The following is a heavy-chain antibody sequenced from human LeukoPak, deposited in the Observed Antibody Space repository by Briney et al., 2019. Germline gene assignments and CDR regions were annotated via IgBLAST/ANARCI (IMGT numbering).Heavy chain of an antibody. Sequence: GGSLRLSCAASGFTFSSYSMNWVRQAPGKGLEWVSSISSSSSYIYYADSVKGRFTISRDDAKNTLYLQMNSLRAEDTAVYYCAKRFLGDCGGDCYSSRNAFDIWGQGTMVTVSS. CDR1: GFTFSSYS. V-gene: IGHV3-21*01. CDR2: ISSSSSYI. CDR3: AKRFLGDCGGDCYSSRNAFDI. D-gene: IGHD2-21*02. J-gene: IGHJ3*02.